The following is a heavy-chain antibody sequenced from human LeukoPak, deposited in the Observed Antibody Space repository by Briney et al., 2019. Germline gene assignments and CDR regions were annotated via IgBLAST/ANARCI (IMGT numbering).Heavy chain of an antibody. CDR3: AREEYYDSSGYQTDCYYYYYMDV. CDR1: GGTFSSYA. Sequence: SVKVSCKASGGTFSSYAISWVRQAPGQGLEWMGGIIPIFGTANYAQKFQGRVTITADKSTSTAYMELSSLRSEDTAVYYCAREEYYDSSGYQTDCYYYYYMDVWGKGTTVTVSS. J-gene: IGHJ6*03. CDR2: IIPIFGTA. V-gene: IGHV1-69*06. D-gene: IGHD3-22*01.